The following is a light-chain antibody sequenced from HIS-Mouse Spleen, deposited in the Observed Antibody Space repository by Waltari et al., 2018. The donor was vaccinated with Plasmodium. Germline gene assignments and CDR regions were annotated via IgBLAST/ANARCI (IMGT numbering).Light chain of an antibody. V-gene: IGLV2-8*01. Sequence: QSALTQPPSASGSPGQSVTISCTGTSSDVGGYHYVAWYQQHPGKPPKLMIYEVSKRPSGVPDRFSGSKSGNTASLTVSGLQAEDEADYYCSSYAGSNNLVFGGGTKLTVL. CDR3: SSYAGSNNLV. J-gene: IGLJ2*01. CDR1: SSDVGGYHY. CDR2: EVS.